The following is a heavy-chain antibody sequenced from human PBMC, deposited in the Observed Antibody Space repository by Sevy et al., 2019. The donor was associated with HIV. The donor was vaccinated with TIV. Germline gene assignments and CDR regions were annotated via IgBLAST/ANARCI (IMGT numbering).Heavy chain of an antibody. Sequence: ASVKVSCKASGYTFTSYGISWVRQAPGQGLEWMVWISAYNGNTNYAQKLQGRVTMTTDTSTSTAYMELRSLRSDDTAVYYCARARRSGYCSSTSCPPNNFDYWGQGTLVTVSS. V-gene: IGHV1-18*01. CDR3: ARARRSGYCSSTSCPPNNFDY. CDR1: GYTFTSYG. J-gene: IGHJ4*02. CDR2: ISAYNGNT. D-gene: IGHD2-2*01.